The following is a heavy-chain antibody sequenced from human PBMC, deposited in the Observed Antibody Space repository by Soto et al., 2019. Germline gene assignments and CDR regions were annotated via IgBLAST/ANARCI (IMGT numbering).Heavy chain of an antibody. D-gene: IGHD4-17*01. CDR2: IKQDGSEK. CDR3: ARAEHLDYGLPYYYYYYGMDV. Sequence: PGGSLRLSCAASGFTFSSYWMSWVRQAPGKGLEWVANIKQDGSEKYYVDSVKGRFTISRDNAKNSLYLQMNSLRAEDTAVYYCARAEHLDYGLPYYYYYYGMDVWGQGTTVTVSS. CDR1: GFTFSSYW. J-gene: IGHJ6*02. V-gene: IGHV3-7*01.